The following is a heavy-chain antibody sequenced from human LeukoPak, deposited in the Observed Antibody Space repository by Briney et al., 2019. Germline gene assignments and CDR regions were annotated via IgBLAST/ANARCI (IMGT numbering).Heavy chain of an antibody. D-gene: IGHD3-22*01. V-gene: IGHV3-30*18. Sequence: GGSLRLSCAASGFTFSSYGMHWVRQAPGKELEWVAVISYDGSNKYYADSVKGRFTISRDNSKNTLYLQMNSLRAEDTAVYYCAKDQYYYDSSGYPSDYWGQGTLVTVSS. CDR1: GFTFSSYG. CDR3: AKDQYYYDSSGYPSDY. CDR2: ISYDGSNK. J-gene: IGHJ4*02.